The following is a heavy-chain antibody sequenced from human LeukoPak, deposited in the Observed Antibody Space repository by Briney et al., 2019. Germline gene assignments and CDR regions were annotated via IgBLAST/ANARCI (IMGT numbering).Heavy chain of an antibody. Sequence: SETLSLTCAVYGGSFSGYYWSWIRQPLGKGLEWIGEINQGGSTNYNPSLRSRLTMSVDTSKNQFSLKLSSVTAADTAVYYCARRGNSYGSGNYVGLFEYWSQGTLVTVS. CDR3: ARRGNSYGSGNYVGLFEY. J-gene: IGHJ4*02. CDR1: GGSFSGYY. CDR2: INQGGST. V-gene: IGHV4-34*01. D-gene: IGHD3-10*01.